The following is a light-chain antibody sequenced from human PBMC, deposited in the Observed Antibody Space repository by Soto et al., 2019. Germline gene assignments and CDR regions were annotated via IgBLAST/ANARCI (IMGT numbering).Light chain of an antibody. Sequence: EIVLTQSPGTLSLSPGERATLSCRASQSVRSNHLAWYQQTPGQAPRLLIYDASSRATGIPDRFSGSGSGTDFTRTISRLEPEDLAVYYCQQYGSSPRTFGRGTKLEI. CDR2: DAS. V-gene: IGKV3-20*01. J-gene: IGKJ2*01. CDR3: QQYGSSPRT. CDR1: QSVRSNH.